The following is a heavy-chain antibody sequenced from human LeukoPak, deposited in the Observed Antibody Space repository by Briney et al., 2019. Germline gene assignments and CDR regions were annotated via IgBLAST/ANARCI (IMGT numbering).Heavy chain of an antibody. CDR3: ARAPAGSPAFGI. Sequence: SETLSLTCTVSGGSISSGGYYWSWIRQHPGKGLEWIGYIYYSGSTYYNPSLKSRVTISVDTSKNQFSLKLSSVTAVDTAVYYCARAPAGSPAFGIWGQGTMVAVSS. V-gene: IGHV4-31*03. CDR1: GGSISSGGYY. D-gene: IGHD3-10*01. CDR2: IYYSGST. J-gene: IGHJ3*02.